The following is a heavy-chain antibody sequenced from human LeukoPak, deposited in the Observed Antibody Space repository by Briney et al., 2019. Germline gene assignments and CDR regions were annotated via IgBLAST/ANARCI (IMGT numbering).Heavy chain of an antibody. J-gene: IGHJ3*02. V-gene: IGHV4-59*01. Sequence: SETLSLTCTVSGGSISSYYWSWIRQPPGKGLERIGYIYYSGSTNYNPSLKSRVTISVDTSKNQFSLKLSSVTAADTAVYYCARLRRGSGQDAFDIWGQGTMVTVSS. CDR2: IYYSGST. D-gene: IGHD2-15*01. CDR3: ARLRRGSGQDAFDI. CDR1: GGSISSYY.